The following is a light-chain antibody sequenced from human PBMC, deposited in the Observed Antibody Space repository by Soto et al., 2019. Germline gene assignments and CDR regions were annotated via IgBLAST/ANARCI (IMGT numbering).Light chain of an antibody. Sequence: QSVLTQPASVSGSPGQSITISCTGTSSEVGSYNLVSWYQQHPGKAPKLMIYEGSKRPSGVSNRFSGSKSGNTASLTISGLQAEDEADYYCCSYAGSRYYVFGTGTKVTVL. CDR3: CSYAGSRYYV. CDR1: SSEVGSYNL. CDR2: EGS. J-gene: IGLJ1*01. V-gene: IGLV2-23*01.